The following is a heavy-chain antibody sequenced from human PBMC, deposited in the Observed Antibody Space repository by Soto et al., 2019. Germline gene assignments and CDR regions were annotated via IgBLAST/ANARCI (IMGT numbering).Heavy chain of an antibody. Sequence: WGSLRLSCEASGFTLGNYAMHWVRQAPGKGLEWVAFISYDVSNEDYADSVKGRLTISRDNSKNTLYLEVNSLRAEDTAVYYCARDELDCSYTRCFTPSNSYGLEVWGRGKTVIVSS. CDR2: ISYDVSNE. CDR1: GFTLGNYA. CDR3: ARDELDCSYTRCFTPSNSYGLEV. V-gene: IGHV3-30-3*01. J-gene: IGHJ6*02. D-gene: IGHD2-2*01.